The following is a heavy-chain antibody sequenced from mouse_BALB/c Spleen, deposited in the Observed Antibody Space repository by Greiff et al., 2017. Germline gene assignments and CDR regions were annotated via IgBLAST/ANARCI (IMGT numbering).Heavy chain of an antibody. CDR3: AREGAYDRYAMDY. J-gene: IGHJ4*01. CDR2: INPYNGAT. V-gene: IGHV1-31*01. CDR1: GYSFTGYY. D-gene: IGHD2-12*01. Sequence: VQLQQSGPELVKPGASVKISCKASGYSFTGYYMHWVKQSHVKSLEWIGRINPYNGATSYNQNFKDKASLTVDKSSSTAYMELHSLTSEDSAVYYCAREGAYDRYAMDYWGQGTSVTVSS.